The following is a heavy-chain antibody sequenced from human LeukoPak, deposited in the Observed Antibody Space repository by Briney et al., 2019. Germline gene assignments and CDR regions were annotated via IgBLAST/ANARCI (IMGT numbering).Heavy chain of an antibody. J-gene: IGHJ4*02. CDR3: ARRSADSFDWKFDL. CDR1: GFTFNTYA. CDR2: ISSSSSYI. V-gene: IGHV3-21*04. Sequence: PGGSLRLSCAASGFTFNTYAMSWVRQAPGKGLEWVSSISSSSSYIYYADSVKGRFTISRDNAKKSLYLQMNSLRVEDTALYYCARRSADSFDWKFDLWGQGILVIVSS. D-gene: IGHD3-9*01.